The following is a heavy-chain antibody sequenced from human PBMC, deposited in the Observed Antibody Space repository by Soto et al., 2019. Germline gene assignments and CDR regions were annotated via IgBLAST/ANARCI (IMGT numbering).Heavy chain of an antibody. V-gene: IGHV3-30*03. CDR1: GFTFSSYG. D-gene: IGHD3-22*01. CDR2: ISYDGSNK. CDR3: AQLEYYYDSSPAFDI. Sequence: QVQLVESGGGVVQPGRSLRLSCAASGFTFSSYGMHWVRQAPGKGLEWVAVISYDGSNKYYADSVKGRFTISRDNSKNTLYLQMNSLRAEDTAVYYCAQLEYYYDSSPAFDIWGQVTMVTVSS. J-gene: IGHJ3*02.